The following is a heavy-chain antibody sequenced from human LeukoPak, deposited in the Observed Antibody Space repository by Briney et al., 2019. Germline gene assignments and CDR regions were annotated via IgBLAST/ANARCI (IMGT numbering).Heavy chain of an antibody. CDR2: ISGSGGST. CDR3: AKEIYGDATGARFQH. Sequence: GGSLRLSCAASGFTFSSYGMSWVRQAPGKGLEWVSAISGSGGSTYYADSVKGRFTISRDNSKNTLFLQMNSLRAEDTAVYYCAKEIYGDATGARFQHWGQGTLLIVSS. J-gene: IGHJ1*01. D-gene: IGHD4-17*01. V-gene: IGHV3-23*01. CDR1: GFTFSSYG.